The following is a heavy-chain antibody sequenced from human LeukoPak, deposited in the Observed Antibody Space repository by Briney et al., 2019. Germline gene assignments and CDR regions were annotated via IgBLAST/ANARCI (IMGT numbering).Heavy chain of an antibody. J-gene: IGHJ5*01. CDR3: ARDLSAMFPNWIDP. V-gene: IGHV4-31*03. D-gene: IGHD3-10*02. CDR1: GDSISSRTYY. Sequence: SETLSLTCSVSGDSISSRTYYWTWIRQHPEKGLEWIGYIWNSGSTNYNPALKSRVSISVDTSKNQFSLKLTSVTAADTAIYYCARDLSAMFPNWIDPWGQGILVIVSS. CDR2: IWNSGST.